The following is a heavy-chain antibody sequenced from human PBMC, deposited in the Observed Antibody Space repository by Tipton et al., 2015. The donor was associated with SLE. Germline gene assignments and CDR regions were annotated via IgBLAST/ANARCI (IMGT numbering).Heavy chain of an antibody. CDR3: AKSLRSGNLVVVADFDY. D-gene: IGHD2-15*01. Sequence: SLRLSCAASGFTFSSYAMSWVRQAPGKGLEWVSAISGSGGSTYYADSVKGRFTISRDNSKNTLYLQMNSLRAEDTAVYYCAKSLRSGNLVVVADFDYWGQGTLVTVSS. CDR2: ISGSGGST. V-gene: IGHV3-23*01. CDR1: GFTFSSYA. J-gene: IGHJ4*02.